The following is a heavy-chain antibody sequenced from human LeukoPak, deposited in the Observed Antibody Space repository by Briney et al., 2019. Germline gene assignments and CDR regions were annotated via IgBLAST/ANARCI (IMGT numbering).Heavy chain of an antibody. D-gene: IGHD6-13*01. CDR2: IIPMFGTA. Sequence: VKVSCKASGGTFSSYAIRWVRQAPGQGLEWMGGIIPMFGTANYAQKFQGRVTITTEESTSTAYMEVSSVRSEDTAVYYCARGQAVYSSCWSEGWFDPWGQGTLVTVSS. CDR3: ARGQAVYSSCWSEGWFDP. J-gene: IGHJ5*02. CDR1: GGTFSSYA. V-gene: IGHV1-69*05.